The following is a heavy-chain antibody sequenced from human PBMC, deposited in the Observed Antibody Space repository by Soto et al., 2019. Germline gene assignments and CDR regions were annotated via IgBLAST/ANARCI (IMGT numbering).Heavy chain of an antibody. CDR3: AREGLAIFGVVTTSWFDP. Sequence: PSETLSLTCTVSGGSISSGDYYWSWIRQPPWKGLEWIGYIYYSGSTYYNPSLKSRVTISVDTSKNQFSLKLSSVTAADTAVYYCAREGLAIFGVVTTSWFDPWGQGXLVTVYS. J-gene: IGHJ5*02. D-gene: IGHD3-3*01. CDR2: IYYSGST. CDR1: GGSISSGDYY. V-gene: IGHV4-30-4*01.